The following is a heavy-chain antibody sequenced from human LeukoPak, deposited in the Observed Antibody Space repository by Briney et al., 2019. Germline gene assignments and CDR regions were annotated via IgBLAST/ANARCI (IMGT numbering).Heavy chain of an antibody. CDR3: AADRSVVAATRNYYYGMDV. J-gene: IGHJ6*02. Sequence: GTSVKVSCKASGFTFTSSAMQWVRQARGQRLEWIGSIVVGSGNTNYAQKFQERVTITRDMSTSTAYMELSSLRSEDTAVYYCAADRSVVAATRNYYYGMDVWGQGTTVTVSS. CDR1: GFTFTSSA. D-gene: IGHD2-15*01. V-gene: IGHV1-58*02. CDR2: IVVGSGNT.